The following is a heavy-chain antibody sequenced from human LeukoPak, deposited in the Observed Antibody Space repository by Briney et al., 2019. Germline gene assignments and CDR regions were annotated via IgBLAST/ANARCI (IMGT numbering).Heavy chain of an antibody. CDR1: GFTFTNYW. CDR3: ARDRVRREYSDSSGYRPDAFDI. J-gene: IGHJ3*02. CDR2: IKEDGSAE. V-gene: IGHV3-7*01. D-gene: IGHD3-22*01. Sequence: GGSLRLSCAAAGFTFTNYWMIWVRQAPGKGLEWVANIKEDGSAEFYVDSVKGRFTLSRDNAKNSVYLQMNSLRAEDTAVYYCARDRVRREYSDSSGYRPDAFDIWGQGTMVTVSS.